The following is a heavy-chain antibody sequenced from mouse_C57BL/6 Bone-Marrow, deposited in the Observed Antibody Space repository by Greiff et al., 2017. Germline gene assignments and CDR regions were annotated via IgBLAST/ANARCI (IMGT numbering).Heavy chain of an antibody. V-gene: IGHV1-55*01. CDR3: ERGLITTVVDVGN. CDR2: IYPGSGST. D-gene: IGHD1-1*01. Sequence: VQLQQPGAELVKPGASVKMSCKASGYTFTSYWITWVKQRPGQGLEWIGDIYPGSGSTNYNEKFKSKATLTVDTSSSTAYMQLSSLTSEDSAVYDCERGLITTVVDVGNWGQGTTLTVSS. CDR1: GYTFTSYW. J-gene: IGHJ2*01.